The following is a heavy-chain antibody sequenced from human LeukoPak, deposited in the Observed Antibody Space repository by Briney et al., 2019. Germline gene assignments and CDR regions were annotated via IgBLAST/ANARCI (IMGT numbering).Heavy chain of an antibody. D-gene: IGHD3-10*01. J-gene: IGHJ4*02. CDR3: ARGPYGSGSYY. CDR1: GGSISSGDYY. Sequence: SEALSLTCTVSGGSISSGDYYWSWIRQPPGKGLEWIGYIYYSGTTYYNPSLKSRVTISVDTSKNQFSLKLTSVTAADTAVYYCARGPYGSGSYYWGQGTLVTVSS. V-gene: IGHV4-30-4*01. CDR2: IYYSGTT.